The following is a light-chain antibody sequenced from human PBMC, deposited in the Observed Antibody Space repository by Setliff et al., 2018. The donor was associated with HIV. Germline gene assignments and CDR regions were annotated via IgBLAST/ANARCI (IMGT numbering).Light chain of an antibody. J-gene: IGLJ1*01. CDR2: EVR. CDR1: SSDVGGYNL. Sequence: QSALPQPASVSGSPGQSITIFCTGTSSDVGGYNLVSWYQHHPDKAPKLIIYEVRERPSGVSNRFSGSKSGNTASLTISGLQAEDEADYYCCSFAGSNTYVFGTGTKVTVL. V-gene: IGLV2-23*02. CDR3: CSFAGSNTYV.